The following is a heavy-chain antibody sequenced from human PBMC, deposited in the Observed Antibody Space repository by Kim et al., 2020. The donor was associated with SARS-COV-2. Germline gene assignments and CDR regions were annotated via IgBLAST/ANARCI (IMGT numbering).Heavy chain of an antibody. CDR2: ISASAGT. Sequence: GGSLRLSCAASGLTVSNYAMSWVRQAPGKGLEWVSAISASAGTSYSESVRGRFTISRDNSKNTLSLQMNSLRTEDTALYYCAKALTGNSVFDYWGQGTLV. CDR3: AKALTGNSVFDY. CDR1: GLTVSNYA. D-gene: IGHD7-27*01. V-gene: IGHV3-23*01. J-gene: IGHJ4*02.